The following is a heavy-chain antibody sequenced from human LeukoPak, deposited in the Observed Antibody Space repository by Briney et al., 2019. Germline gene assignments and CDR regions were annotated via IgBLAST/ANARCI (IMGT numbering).Heavy chain of an antibody. D-gene: IGHD1-26*01. CDR2: IYSGGST. J-gene: IGHJ3*02. CDR1: GFTVSSSY. V-gene: IGHV3-66*01. CDR3: ARGGGYGSYWFRDAFDI. Sequence: PGGSLRLSCAASGFTVSSSYMSWVRQAPGKGLEWVSVIYSGGSTYYADSVKGRFTISRDSSKNTLYLQMNSLRAEDTAVYYCARGGGYGSYWFRDAFDIWGQGTMVTVSS.